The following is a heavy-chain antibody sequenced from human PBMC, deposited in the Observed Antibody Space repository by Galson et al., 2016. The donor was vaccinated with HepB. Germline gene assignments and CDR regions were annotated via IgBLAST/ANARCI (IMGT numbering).Heavy chain of an antibody. CDR3: ARDMGYCSSTSCYVTAFDM. V-gene: IGHV7-4-1*02. D-gene: IGHD2-2*01. Sequence: SVKVSCKASGYSATTYAMNWVRQAPGQGLEWMGWINTNTGKSTYAQAFTGRFVFSLDTSVSTTYLQISGLKAEDTAVYYCARDMGYCSSTSCYVTAFDMWGQGTMITVSA. CDR2: INTNTGKS. CDR1: GYSATTYA. J-gene: IGHJ3*02.